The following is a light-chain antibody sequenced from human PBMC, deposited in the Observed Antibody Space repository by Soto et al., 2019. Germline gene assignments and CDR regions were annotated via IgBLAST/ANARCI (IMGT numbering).Light chain of an antibody. J-gene: IGLJ2*01. Sequence: QSVLTQPPSVSGAPGQTVTISCTGSSSNIGARYEVHWYQQLPGTAPKLLIYEDVKRPSGIPERFSGSKSGASASLAITGLLSEDEAEYYCQSYDSRLSGVVFGGGTKLTVL. CDR2: EDV. V-gene: IGLV1-40*01. CDR3: QSYDSRLSGVV. CDR1: SSNIGARYE.